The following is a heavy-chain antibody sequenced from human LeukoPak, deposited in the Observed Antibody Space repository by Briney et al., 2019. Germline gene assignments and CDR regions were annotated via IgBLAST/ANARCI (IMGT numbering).Heavy chain of an antibody. CDR1: GFTFSSYE. CDR2: ISSSGSTI. D-gene: IGHD2-15*01. Sequence: PGGSLRLSCAASGFTFSSYEMNWVRQAPGKGLEWVSYISSSGSTIYYADSVKGRFTISRDNSKNTLYLQMNSLRAEDTAVYYCAKDLGYCSVGSCYSEGYWGQGTLVTVSS. V-gene: IGHV3-48*03. CDR3: AKDLGYCSVGSCYSEGY. J-gene: IGHJ4*02.